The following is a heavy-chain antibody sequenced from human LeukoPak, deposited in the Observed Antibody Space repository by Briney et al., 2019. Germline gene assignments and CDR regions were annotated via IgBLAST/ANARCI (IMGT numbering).Heavy chain of an antibody. V-gene: IGHV3-23*01. CDR3: AKDVWWSVS. CDR1: GFTFSNHA. D-gene: IGHD2-8*02. CDR2: ISANGVDT. Sequence: EGSLRLSCVASGFTFSNHAMTWVRQAPGKGLEWVSAISANGVDTFYAPSVKGRFTISRDNSKNTLYLQINSLRAEDTAIYYCAKDVWWSVSWGQGTLVTVSS. J-gene: IGHJ5*02.